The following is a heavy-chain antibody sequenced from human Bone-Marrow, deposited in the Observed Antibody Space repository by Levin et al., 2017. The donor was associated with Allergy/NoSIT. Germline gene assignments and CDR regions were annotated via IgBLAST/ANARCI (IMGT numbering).Heavy chain of an antibody. Sequence: SETLSLTCTVSGGSISSSSYYWGWIRQPPGTGLEWIGNIHYSGNTYYNPSLKSRVTISVDTSKNQFSLKLSSVTAADTAVYYCARSGGTCYDYWGQGTLVTVSS. CDR3: ARSGGTCYDY. CDR1: GGSISSSSYY. V-gene: IGHV4-39*01. D-gene: IGHD2-15*01. J-gene: IGHJ4*02. CDR2: IHYSGNT.